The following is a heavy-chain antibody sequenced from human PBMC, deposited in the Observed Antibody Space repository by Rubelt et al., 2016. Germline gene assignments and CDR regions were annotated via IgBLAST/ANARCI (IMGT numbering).Heavy chain of an antibody. V-gene: IGHV1-45*02. J-gene: IGHJ4*02. CDR2: ITPFNGNP. CDR3: ARWEEAAGMVG. Sequence: QMQLVQSGAEVKKTGSSVKVSCKASGYTFTYRYLHWVRQAPGQALEWMGWITPFNGNPDFAQEVRDSVTITRDRSMSTAYMELSSWGSEDTAMYYCARWEEAAGMVGWGQGTLVTVSS. CDR1: GYTFTYRY. D-gene: IGHD6-13*01.